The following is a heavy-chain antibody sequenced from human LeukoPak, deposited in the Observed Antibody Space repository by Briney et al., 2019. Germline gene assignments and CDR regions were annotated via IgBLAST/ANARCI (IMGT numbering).Heavy chain of an antibody. V-gene: IGHV1-69*05. CDR2: IMPMYGTL. Sequence: GASVKVSCKASGYTFSDNYIHWVRQAPGQGLEWMGGIMPMYGTLKEAQKFQGRVTITTDESTNTAYMELSSLRYEDTAVYYCAALGSCSSTSCPFTWWGQGTLVTVSS. D-gene: IGHD2-2*01. CDR1: GYTFSDNY. J-gene: IGHJ4*02. CDR3: AALGSCSSTSCPFTW.